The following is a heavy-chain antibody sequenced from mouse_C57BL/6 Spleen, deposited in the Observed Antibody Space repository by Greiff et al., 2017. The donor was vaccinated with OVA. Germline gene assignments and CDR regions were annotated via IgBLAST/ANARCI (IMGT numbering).Heavy chain of an antibody. CDR1: GFTFSNYW. Sequence: EVHLVESGGGLVQPGGSMKLSCVASGFTFSNYWMNWVRQSPEKGLEWVAQIRLKSDNYATHYAESVKGRFTISRDDSKSSVYLQMNNLRAEDTGIYYCTASLYYYGSSYEAMDYWGQGTSVTVSS. D-gene: IGHD1-1*01. J-gene: IGHJ4*01. V-gene: IGHV6-3*01. CDR3: TASLYYYGSSYEAMDY. CDR2: IRLKSDNYAT.